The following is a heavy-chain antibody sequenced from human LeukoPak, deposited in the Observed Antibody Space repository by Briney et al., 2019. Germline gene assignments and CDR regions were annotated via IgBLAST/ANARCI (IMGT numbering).Heavy chain of an antibody. CDR3: ARSPLGLDGVTAFDI. Sequence: GESLKISCKDSGYSFTSYWIGWVRQMPGKGLEWMGIIYPGDSDTRYSPSFQGQVTISADKSISTAYLQWSSLKASDTAMYYCARSPLGLDGVTAFDIWGQGTMVTVSS. J-gene: IGHJ3*02. CDR1: GYSFTSYW. D-gene: IGHD3/OR15-3a*01. CDR2: IYPGDSDT. V-gene: IGHV5-51*01.